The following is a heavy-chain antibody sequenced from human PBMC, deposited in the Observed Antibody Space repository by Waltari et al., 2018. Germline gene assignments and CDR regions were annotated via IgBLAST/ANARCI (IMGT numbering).Heavy chain of an antibody. Sequence: LVQLGADGKKFVQPVRTLCKASGASVTTYWIGWVRQVPGDGLEWVALTYPDGSSTSYAPSVRGHVIISTDNSINTAYLQRRGLKASDSAVYYCGRQRYLDLEGVDYWGQGTLVTVSS. V-gene: IGHV5-51*01. J-gene: IGHJ4*01. CDR3: GRQRYLDLEGVDY. D-gene: IGHD3-9*01. CDR2: TYPDGSST. CDR1: GASVTTYW.